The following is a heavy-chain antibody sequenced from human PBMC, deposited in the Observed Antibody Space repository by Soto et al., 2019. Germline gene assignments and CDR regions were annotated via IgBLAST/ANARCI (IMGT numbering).Heavy chain of an antibody. CDR3: AKDQGSSWYEIDY. J-gene: IGHJ4*02. CDR1: GFTFSKYA. CDR2: ISGSGGST. Sequence: EVQLLESGGGLVQPGGSLRLSCVASGFTFSKYAVTWVRQAPGKGLEWVSTISGSGGSTYYADSVKGRFTISRDNSKNTLYLQMNSLRAEDTAVYYCAKDQGSSWYEIDYWGQGTLVTVSS. V-gene: IGHV3-23*01. D-gene: IGHD6-13*01.